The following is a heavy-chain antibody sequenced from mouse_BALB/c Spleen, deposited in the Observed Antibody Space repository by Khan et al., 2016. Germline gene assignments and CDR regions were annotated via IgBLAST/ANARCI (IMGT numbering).Heavy chain of an antibody. Sequence: QVQLQQSGAELVKPGASVKLSCKASGYTFTSYNMNWVKQTPGQGLEWIGAIYPGNGDNSYKQKFKGKATLTATKSESTPNMQISSLTSEDSAVYYVAIAACYYGSSFAWFAYWGPGTLVTVSA. CDR3: AIAACYYGSSFAWFAY. D-gene: IGHD1-1*01. CDR1: GYTFTSYN. J-gene: IGHJ3*01. CDR2: IYPGNGDN. V-gene: IGHV1-12*01.